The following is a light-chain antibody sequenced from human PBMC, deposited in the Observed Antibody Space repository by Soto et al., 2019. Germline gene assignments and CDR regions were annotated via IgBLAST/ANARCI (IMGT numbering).Light chain of an antibody. CDR1: QSISKY. V-gene: IGKV1-39*01. CDR3: QQSYRTTT. CDR2: SAS. J-gene: IGKJ4*01. Sequence: DIQMTQSPSSLSASVGDRITITCRASQSISKYLNWYQQKPGKAPKLLIYSASSLQSGVPSRFSGSGSGADFTLTISSLQPEDFATYYCQQSYRTTTFGGGTTVEIK.